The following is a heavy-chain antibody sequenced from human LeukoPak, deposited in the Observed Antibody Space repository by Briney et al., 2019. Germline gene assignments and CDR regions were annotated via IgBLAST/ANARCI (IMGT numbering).Heavy chain of an antibody. Sequence: GGSLRLSCAASGFTFDSHDINWVRQAPGKGLEWVSVISPSGATTHYADSVKGRFTISRDNSKNTLYLQMNSLRAEDTAVYYCARVAGYCSSTSCSLTPFDYWGQGTLVTVSS. V-gene: IGHV3-23*01. CDR1: GFTFDSHD. CDR2: ISPSGATT. D-gene: IGHD2-2*01. J-gene: IGHJ4*02. CDR3: ARVAGYCSSTSCSLTPFDY.